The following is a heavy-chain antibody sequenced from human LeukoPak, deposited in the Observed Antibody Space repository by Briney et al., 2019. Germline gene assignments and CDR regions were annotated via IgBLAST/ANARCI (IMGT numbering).Heavy chain of an antibody. CDR1: GSTFSNAG. CDR2: IKSKTDGGTT. J-gene: IGHJ4*02. Sequence: GGSLSLSCAASGSTFSNAGMSWVRKPPGKGLEWVGRIKSKTDGGTTDYAAPVKGRLTISRDDSKNTLYLQMNSLKTEDTAVYYCTTDIVVGATRTTDYWGQGTLVTVSS. D-gene: IGHD1-26*01. V-gene: IGHV3-15*01. CDR3: TTDIVVGATRTTDY.